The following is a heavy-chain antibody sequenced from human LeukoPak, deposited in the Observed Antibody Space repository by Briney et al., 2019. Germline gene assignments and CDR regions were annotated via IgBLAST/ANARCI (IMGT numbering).Heavy chain of an antibody. V-gene: IGHV1-2*04. CDR3: ARGNYDILTGYFAY. CDR1: GYTFTGYY. Sequence: GASVKVSCKASGYTFTGYYMHWVRQAPGQGLEWMGWINPNSGGTNYAQKFQGWVTMTRDTSISTAYMELSRLRSDDTAVYYCARGNYDILTGYFAYWGQGTLVTVSS. D-gene: IGHD3-9*01. J-gene: IGHJ4*02. CDR2: INPNSGGT.